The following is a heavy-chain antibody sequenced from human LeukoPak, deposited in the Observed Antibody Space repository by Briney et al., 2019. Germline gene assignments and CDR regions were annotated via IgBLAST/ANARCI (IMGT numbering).Heavy chain of an antibody. CDR3: ARDGTAAGLYFDL. J-gene: IGHJ4*01. CDR2: IRQDGGEK. V-gene: IGHV3-7*01. Sequence: GGSLRLSCAVSGFTFTSYWMNWVRQAPGKGLEWVASIRQDGGEKYYVDSVKGRFTIFRDNTKNSMYLQMSSLRAEDTAVYYCARDGTAAGLYFDLWGQGTLVTVSS. D-gene: IGHD6-13*01. CDR1: GFTFTSYW.